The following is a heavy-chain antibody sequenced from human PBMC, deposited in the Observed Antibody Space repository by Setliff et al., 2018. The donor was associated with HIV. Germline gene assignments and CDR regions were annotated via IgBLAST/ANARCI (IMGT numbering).Heavy chain of an antibody. J-gene: IGHJ4*02. CDR1: GFTFNSYG. CDR2: ILSTGERT. Sequence: GGSLRLSCAASGFTFNSYGMHWVRQAPGEGLEWVSAILSTGERTFYADSVKGRFTISRDNAKNTLYLQMNTLRAEDTAVYYCVRDKWYYSGCPDYWGQGTLVTVSS. D-gene: IGHD5-12*01. CDR3: VRDKWYYSGCPDY. V-gene: IGHV3-NL1*01.